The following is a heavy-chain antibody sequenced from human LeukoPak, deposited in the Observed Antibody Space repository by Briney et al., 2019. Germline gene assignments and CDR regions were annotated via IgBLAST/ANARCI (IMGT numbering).Heavy chain of an antibody. V-gene: IGHV4-61*10. J-gene: IGHJ4*02. CDR3: ARGGGYSSSWSY. CDR2: IYYTGST. D-gene: IGHD6-13*01. Sequence: PSETLSLTCTVSGGSISSGSYYWSWIRQPAGKGLEWIGYIYYTGSTNYNPSLKSRVTISVDTSKNQFSLKLSSVTAADTAVYYCARGGGYSSSWSYWGQGTLVTVSS. CDR1: GGSISSGSYY.